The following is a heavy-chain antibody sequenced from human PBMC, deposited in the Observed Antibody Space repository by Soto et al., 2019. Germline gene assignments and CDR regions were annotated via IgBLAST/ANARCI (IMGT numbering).Heavy chain of an antibody. CDR3: EGWRVPAAIHYFQH. J-gene: IGHJ1*01. V-gene: IGHV1-69*06. Sequence: QVQLVQSGAEVKTPGSSVKVSCKASGGTFSSYAISWVRQAPGQGLEWMGGIIPIFGTPNYAQKCRGRVTITADKSTGRAYMELSSLRSEDTAVYYCEGWRVPAAIHYFQHGGKGTLVTVSS. D-gene: IGHD2-2*01. CDR1: GGTFSSYA. CDR2: IIPIFGTP.